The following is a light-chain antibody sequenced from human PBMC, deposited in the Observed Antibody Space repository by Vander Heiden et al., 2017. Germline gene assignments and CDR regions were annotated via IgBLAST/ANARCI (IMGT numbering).Light chain of an antibody. J-gene: IGLJ3*02. V-gene: IGLV1-40*01. CDR3: QSYDSSLSGWV. Sequence: QSVLTHPPSVSVAPGQRVTISCAGSRSNIAARYDVHWYQQFPGTAPKLLIYGNRNRPSGVPDRFSGSKSGTSASLAITGLQAEDEADYYCQSYDSSLSGWVFGGGTKLTVL. CDR2: GNR. CDR1: RSNIAARYD.